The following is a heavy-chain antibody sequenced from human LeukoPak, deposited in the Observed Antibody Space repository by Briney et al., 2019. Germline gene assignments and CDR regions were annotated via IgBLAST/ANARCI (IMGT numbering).Heavy chain of an antibody. CDR2: ISWNSGSI. D-gene: IGHD3-22*01. Sequence: PGGSLRLSCAASGFTFDDYAMHWVRQAPGKGLEWVSGISWNSGSIGYVDSVKGRFTISRDNAKNSLYVQMNSLRAEDTAVYYCARDDDYYDSSGYYYDYFDYWGQGTLVTVSS. CDR3: ARDDDYYDSSGYYYDYFDY. CDR1: GFTFDDYA. V-gene: IGHV3-9*01. J-gene: IGHJ4*02.